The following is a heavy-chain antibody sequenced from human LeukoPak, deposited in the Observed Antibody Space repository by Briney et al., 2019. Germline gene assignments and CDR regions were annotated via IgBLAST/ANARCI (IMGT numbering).Heavy chain of an antibody. D-gene: IGHD4-17*01. V-gene: IGHV1-3*01. J-gene: IGHJ4*02. CDR1: GYTFTSYA. Sequence: ASVKVSCKASGYTFTSYAMHWVRKAPGQRLEWMGWINAGNGNTKYSQKLQGRVTITRDTSASTAYMELSSLRSEDTAVYYCARDGDYGDYYFDYWGQGTLVTVSS. CDR2: INAGNGNT. CDR3: ARDGDYGDYYFDY.